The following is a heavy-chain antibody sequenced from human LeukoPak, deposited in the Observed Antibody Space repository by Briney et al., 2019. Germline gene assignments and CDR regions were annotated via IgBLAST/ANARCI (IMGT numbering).Heavy chain of an antibody. CDR1: GYTFTSYD. J-gene: IGHJ5*02. Sequence: ASVKVSCKASGYTFTSYDINWVRQATGQGLEWMGWMNPNSGNTGYAHNFQGRVTMTRNTSISTAYMELSSLRSEDTAVYYCARKGITMVWGVIITSGEFDPWGQGTLVTVSS. CDR2: MNPNSGNT. CDR3: ARKGITMVWGVIITSGEFDP. D-gene: IGHD3-10*01. V-gene: IGHV1-8*01.